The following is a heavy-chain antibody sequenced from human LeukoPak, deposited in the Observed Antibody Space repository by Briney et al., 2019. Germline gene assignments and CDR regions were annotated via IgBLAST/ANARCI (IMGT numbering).Heavy chain of an antibody. CDR3: AKAGQDGYSYGSYYYMDV. Sequence: ASVKVSCKASGYTFTSYGISWVRQAPGQGLEWMGWISAYNGNTNYAQKLQGRVTMTTDTSTSTAYMELRSLRSDDTAVYYCAKAGQDGYSYGSYYYMDVWGKGTTVTVSS. CDR2: ISAYNGNT. J-gene: IGHJ6*03. D-gene: IGHD5-18*01. V-gene: IGHV1-18*01. CDR1: GYTFTSYG.